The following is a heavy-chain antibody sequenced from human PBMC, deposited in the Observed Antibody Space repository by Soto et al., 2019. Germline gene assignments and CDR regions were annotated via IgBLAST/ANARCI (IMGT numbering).Heavy chain of an antibody. CDR3: ARDRSGSRQLFDY. V-gene: IGHV1-69*13. D-gene: IGHD1-26*01. CDR1: GGTFSSYA. CDR2: IIPIFGTA. J-gene: IGHJ4*02. Sequence: GASVKVSCKASGGTFSSYAISWVRQAPGQGLEWMGGIIPIFGTANYAQKFQGRVTITADESTSTAYMELSSLRSEDTAVYYCARDRSGSRQLFDYWGQGTLVTVSS.